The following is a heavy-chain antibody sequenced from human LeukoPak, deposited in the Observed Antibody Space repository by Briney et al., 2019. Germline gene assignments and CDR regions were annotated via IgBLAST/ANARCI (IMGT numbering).Heavy chain of an antibody. CDR3: ARDKVRGVIIKAGWFDP. J-gene: IGHJ5*02. CDR1: GYTFTSYY. CDR2: INPSGGST. Sequence: ASVKVSCKASGYTFTSYYMHWVRQAPGQGLEGMGIINPSGGSTSYAQKFQGRVTMTRDTSTSTVYMELSSLRSEDTAVYYCARDKVRGVIIKAGWFDPWGQGTLVTVSS. D-gene: IGHD3-10*01. V-gene: IGHV1-46*01.